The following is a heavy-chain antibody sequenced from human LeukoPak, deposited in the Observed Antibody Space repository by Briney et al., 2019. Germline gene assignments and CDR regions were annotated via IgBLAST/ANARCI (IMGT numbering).Heavy chain of an antibody. D-gene: IGHD2/OR15-2a*01. V-gene: IGHV3-66*01. Sequence: GESLILSCAASGFTVSSNYMRWVRQAPGKGLEWVSGIYSGGSTYYADSVKGRSTITTDNSTNTLYLQMNSLRAEDTAVYYCARESTTYRYYYDYGMDVWGQGTTVTVSS. J-gene: IGHJ6*02. CDR3: ARESTTYRYYYDYGMDV. CDR1: GFTVSSNY. CDR2: IYSGGST.